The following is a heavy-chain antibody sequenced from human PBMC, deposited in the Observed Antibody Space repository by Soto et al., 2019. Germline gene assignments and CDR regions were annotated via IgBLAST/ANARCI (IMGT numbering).Heavy chain of an antibody. J-gene: IGHJ4*02. D-gene: IGHD2-15*01. CDR3: ARGGAWTPEGLGY. CDR2: ISSDVVNY. Sequence: QVQLVESGGGVVQPGRSLRLSCAASGCTFSSFAMHWVRQAPGKGLEWLAVISSDVVNYYYAESVKGRFTISRDNSKNTMYLQMNSLRNEDTAVYYCARGGAWTPEGLGYWGQGTMVTVSS. CDR1: GCTFSSFA. V-gene: IGHV3-30-3*01.